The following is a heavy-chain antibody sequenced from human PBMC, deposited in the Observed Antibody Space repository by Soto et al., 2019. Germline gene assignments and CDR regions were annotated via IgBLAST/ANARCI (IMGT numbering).Heavy chain of an antibody. CDR3: ARDWTYYYDSSGYSIFGY. CDR1: GGTFSSYA. Sequence: GASVKVSCKASGGTFSSYAISWVRQAPGQGLEWMGGIIPIFGTANYAQKFQGRVTITADESTSTAYMELSSLRSEDTAVYYCARDWTYYYDSSGYSIFGYWGQGTLVTVSS. J-gene: IGHJ4*02. D-gene: IGHD3-22*01. CDR2: IIPIFGTA. V-gene: IGHV1-69*13.